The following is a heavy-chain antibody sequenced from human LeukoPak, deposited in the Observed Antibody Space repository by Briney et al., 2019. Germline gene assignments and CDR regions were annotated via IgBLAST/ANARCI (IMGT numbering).Heavy chain of an antibody. J-gene: IGHJ6*03. Sequence: GGSLRLSCVASGFTFSNNWMHWVRQAPGKGLVWVSRISSDGSKTNYADSVKGRFTISRDNSKNTLYLQMNSLRAEDTAVYYCAREEWESYYYYYMDVWGXXXXXTXSS. CDR3: AREEWESYYYYYMDV. CDR2: ISSDGSKT. D-gene: IGHD1-26*01. CDR1: GFTFSNNW. V-gene: IGHV3-74*01.